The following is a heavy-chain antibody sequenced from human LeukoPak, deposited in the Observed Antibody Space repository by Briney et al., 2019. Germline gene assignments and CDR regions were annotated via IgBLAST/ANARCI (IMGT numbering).Heavy chain of an antibody. D-gene: IGHD2-2*02. CDR2: MNPNSGNT. CDR1: GYTFTSYD. V-gene: IGHV1-8*01. J-gene: IGHJ5*02. Sequence: ASVKVSCEASGYTFTSYDINWVRQATGQGLEWMGWMNPNSGNTGYAQKFQGRVTMTRNTSISTAYMELSSLRSEDTAVYYCARGRGYCSSTSCYIGWFDPWGQGTLVTVSS. CDR3: ARGRGYCSSTSCYIGWFDP.